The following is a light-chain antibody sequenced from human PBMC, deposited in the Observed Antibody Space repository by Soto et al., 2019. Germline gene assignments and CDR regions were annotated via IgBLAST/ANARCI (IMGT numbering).Light chain of an antibody. CDR3: QQRSNSFT. J-gene: IGKJ3*01. Sequence: EIVLTQSPATQSLSPGERATLSCRASQSVSSYLAWYQQKPGQAPRLLIYDASNRATGIPARFSGSGSGTDFTLTISSLEPEDFAVYYCQQRSNSFTFGPGTKVDIK. V-gene: IGKV3-11*01. CDR2: DAS. CDR1: QSVSSY.